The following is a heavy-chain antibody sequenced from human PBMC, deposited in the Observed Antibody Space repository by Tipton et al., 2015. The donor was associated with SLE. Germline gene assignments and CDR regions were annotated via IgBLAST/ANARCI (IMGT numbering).Heavy chain of an antibody. J-gene: IGHJ6*02. D-gene: IGHD2-21*02. CDR2: ISHGGGS. CDR3: ARGLVTWRGAIVGVDV. Sequence: TLSLTCSVSGGSVRSNYWIWIRQPPGKGLEWIGYISHGGGSNYNPSLKSRVTISIDTAKNQFSLKLTSVTAADTAVYYCARGLVTWRGAIVGVDVRGQGTTVNVSS. CDR1: GGSVRSNY. V-gene: IGHV4-59*08.